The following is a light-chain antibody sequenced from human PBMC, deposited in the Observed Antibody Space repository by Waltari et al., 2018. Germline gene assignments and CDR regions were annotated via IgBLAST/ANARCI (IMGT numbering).Light chain of an antibody. Sequence: DIQMTQSPSPLSASVGDRVSITCRARQSISIWLAWYQQRSGKAPKLMISKSSSLESGVPSRFSGSGSGTEFTLTITNLHPDDFATYYCQHYDNYPVAFGQGTKLEIK. CDR2: KSS. CDR1: QSISIW. V-gene: IGKV1-5*03. J-gene: IGKJ2*01. CDR3: QHYDNYPVA.